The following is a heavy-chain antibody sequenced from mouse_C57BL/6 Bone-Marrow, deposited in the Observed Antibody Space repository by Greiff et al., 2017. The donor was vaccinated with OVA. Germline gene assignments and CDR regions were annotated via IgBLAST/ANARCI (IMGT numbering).Heavy chain of an antibody. V-gene: IGHV5-9*01. CDR1: GFTFSSYT. Sequence: EVKLMESGGGLVKPGGSLKLSCAASGFTFSSYTMSWVRQTPEKRLEWVATISGGGGNTYYPDSVKGRFTISRDNAKNTLYLQMSSLSSWDTALYYCARRGYYYGRYFDVWGTGTTVTVSS. CDR2: ISGGGGNT. J-gene: IGHJ1*03. CDR3: ARRGYYYGRYFDV. D-gene: IGHD1-1*01.